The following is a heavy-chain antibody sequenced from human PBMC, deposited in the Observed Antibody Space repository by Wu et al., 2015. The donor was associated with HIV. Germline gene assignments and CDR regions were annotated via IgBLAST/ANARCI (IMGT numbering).Heavy chain of an antibody. CDR3: ARDTTMVRGVIRDPYYYYGMDV. J-gene: IGHJ6*02. Sequence: QVHLVQSGAEVKKPGSSVRVSCKASGGLFSTYAISWVRQAPGQGLEWMGGIIPIFGPAKYAPKFQDRVTINADESTSTVYMEVSSLRYEDTAVYYCARDTTMVRGVIRDPYYYYGMDVWGQGTTVTVSS. CDR1: GGLFSTYA. CDR2: IIPIFGPA. V-gene: IGHV1-69*12. D-gene: IGHD3-10*01.